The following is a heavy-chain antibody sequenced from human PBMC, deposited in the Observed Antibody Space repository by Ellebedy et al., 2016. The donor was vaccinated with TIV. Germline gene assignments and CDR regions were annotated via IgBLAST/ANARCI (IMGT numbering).Heavy chain of an antibody. D-gene: IGHD6-19*01. V-gene: IGHV3-30*02. J-gene: IGHJ4*02. CDR2: IRFDGNNA. Sequence: GESLKISCAASGFIFSNSGMNWVRQAPGKGLEWVAFIRFDGNNAYYADSAKGRFTISRDNSKNTLYLQMNSLRAEDTAVYFCARGRTAGRTFDYWGKGTLVTVSS. CDR3: ARGRTAGRTFDY. CDR1: GFIFSNSG.